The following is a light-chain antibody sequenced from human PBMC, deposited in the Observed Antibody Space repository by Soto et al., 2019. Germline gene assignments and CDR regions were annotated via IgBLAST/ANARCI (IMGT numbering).Light chain of an antibody. CDR1: QRISTY. V-gene: IGKV1-39*01. Sequence: DIQMTQSPSSLSASVGDTVTITCRASQRISTYLNWYQQKPGRAPKLVIYAASSLQSGVPTRFSGDGSGTDFTLTISSLQPEDVATYFCQQSSSTLVTFGQGTRV. J-gene: IGKJ1*01. CDR2: AAS. CDR3: QQSSSTLVT.